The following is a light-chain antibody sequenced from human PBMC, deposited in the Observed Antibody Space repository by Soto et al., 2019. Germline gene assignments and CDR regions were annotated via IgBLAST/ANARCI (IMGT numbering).Light chain of an antibody. CDR1: SSDVGGYNY. J-gene: IGLJ2*01. Sequence: QSVLTQPASVSGSPGQSITISCTGSSSDVGGYNYVSWYQQHPGKAPKLMIYDVSNRPSGVSNRFSGSKSGNTASLTIYGLQAEDDADYFCTSYTGSTTHVVFGGGTKLTVL. V-gene: IGLV2-14*01. CDR2: DVS. CDR3: TSYTGSTTHVV.